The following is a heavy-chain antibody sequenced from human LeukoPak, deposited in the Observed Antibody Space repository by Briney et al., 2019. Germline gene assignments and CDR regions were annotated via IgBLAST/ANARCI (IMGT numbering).Heavy chain of an antibody. D-gene: IGHD3-22*01. CDR1: GYTLTELS. V-gene: IGHV1-24*01. J-gene: IGHJ4*02. CDR2: FDPEDGET. CDR3: ATHHYDSSGYYGAASFDY. Sequence: GASVKVSCKVSGYTLTELSMHWVRQAPGKGLEWMGGFDPEDGETIYAQKFQGRVTMTEDTSTDTAYMELSSLRSEDTAVYYCATHHYDSSGYYGAASFDYWGQGTLVTVSS.